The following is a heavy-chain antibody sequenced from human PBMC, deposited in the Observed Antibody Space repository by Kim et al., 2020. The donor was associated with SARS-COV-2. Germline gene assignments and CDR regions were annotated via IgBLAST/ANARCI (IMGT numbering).Heavy chain of an antibody. D-gene: IGHD4-4*01. CDR1: GGSISSGDYY. CDR3: ARDNAVTPNPGMDV. V-gene: IGHV4-30-4*01. CDR2: IYYSGST. J-gene: IGHJ6*02. Sequence: SETLSLTCTVSGGSISSGDYYWSWIRQPPGKGLEWIGYIYYSGSTYYNPSLKSRVTISVDTSKNQFSLKLSSVTAADTAVYYCARDNAVTPNPGMDVWGQGTTVTVSS.